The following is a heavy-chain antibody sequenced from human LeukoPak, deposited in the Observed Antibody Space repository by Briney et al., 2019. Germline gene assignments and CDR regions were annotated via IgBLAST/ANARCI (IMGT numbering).Heavy chain of an antibody. CDR3: TTYTSGCCNH. CDR1: GFTFNNAW. D-gene: IGHD6-19*01. Sequence: GGSLRLSCAASGFTFNNAWMTWVRQAPGKGLEWVGRIYTKPDGATTDYAAPVKGRFTISGDASKNTLYLRMNSLTTDDTAVYYCTTYTSGCCNHWGQGTLVIVSS. V-gene: IGHV3-15*01. CDR2: IYTKPDGATT. J-gene: IGHJ4*02.